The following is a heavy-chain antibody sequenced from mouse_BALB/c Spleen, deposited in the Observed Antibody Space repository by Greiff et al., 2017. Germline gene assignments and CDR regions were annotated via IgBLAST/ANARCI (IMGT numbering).Heavy chain of an antibody. CDR1: GYSITSDYA. Sequence: EVKLMESGPGLVKPSQSLSLTCTVTGYSITSDYAWNWIRQFPGNKLEWMGYISYSGSTSYNPSLKSRISITRDTSKNQFFLQLNSVTTEDTATYYCARGPDPLDYWGQGTTLTVSS. CDR2: ISYSGST. J-gene: IGHJ2*01. CDR3: ARGPDPLDY. V-gene: IGHV3-2*02.